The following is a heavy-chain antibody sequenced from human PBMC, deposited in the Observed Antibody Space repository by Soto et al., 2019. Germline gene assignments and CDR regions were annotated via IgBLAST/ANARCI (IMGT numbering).Heavy chain of an antibody. CDR3: ARGGWRYYYYYGMDV. V-gene: IGHV4-34*01. CDR2: INHSGST. CDR1: GGSFSGYY. J-gene: IGHJ6*02. Sequence: SETLSLTCAVYGGSFSGYYWSWIRQPPGKGLEWIGEINHSGSTNYNPSLKSRVTISVDTSKNQLSLKLSSVTAADTAVYYCARGGWRYYYYYGMDVWGQGTTV. D-gene: IGHD6-19*01.